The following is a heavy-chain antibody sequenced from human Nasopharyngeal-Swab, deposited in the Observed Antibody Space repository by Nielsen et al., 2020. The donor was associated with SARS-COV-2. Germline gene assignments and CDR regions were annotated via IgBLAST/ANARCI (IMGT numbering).Heavy chain of an antibody. D-gene: IGHD2-2*01. CDR3: ARGGAGVVPSPVLGLGPYYSYYYMDV. V-gene: IGHV4-34*01. J-gene: IGHJ6*03. Sequence: WIRQPPGKGLEWIGEVRPGGGTNYNPSLKNRVTISVATSKNQFALKLSSVTAAETAVYYCARGGAGVVPSPVLGLGPYYSYYYMDVWGKGTTVTVSS. CDR2: VRPGGGT.